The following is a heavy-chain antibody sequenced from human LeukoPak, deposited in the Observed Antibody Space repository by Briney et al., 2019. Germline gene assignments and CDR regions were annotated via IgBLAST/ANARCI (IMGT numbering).Heavy chain of an antibody. CDR1: GFTFSSYS. D-gene: IGHD6-13*01. V-gene: IGHV3-21*01. Sequence: GGSLRLSCAASGFTFSSYSMNWVRQAPGKGLEWVSSISSSSSYIYYADSVKGRFTISRDNAKTALYLQMNSLRAEDTAVYYCARDTIAADTGWTYAFDIWGQGTMVTVSS. J-gene: IGHJ3*02. CDR2: ISSSSSYI. CDR3: ARDTIAADTGWTYAFDI.